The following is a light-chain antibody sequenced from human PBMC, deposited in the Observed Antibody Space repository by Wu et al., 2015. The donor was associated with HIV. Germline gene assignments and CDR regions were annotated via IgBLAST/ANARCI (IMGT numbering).Light chain of an antibody. J-gene: IGKJ5*01. V-gene: IGKV3-11*01. CDR2: DTS. Sequence: EIVLTQSPATLSLSPGERATLSCRASQSVSSYLAWYQQKPGQAPRLLIYDTSTRATGIPARFTGGGSGTDYSLTISSLEPEDSAVYYCQQHANWPLTLGQGTRLEIK. CDR1: QSVSSY. CDR3: QQHANWPLT.